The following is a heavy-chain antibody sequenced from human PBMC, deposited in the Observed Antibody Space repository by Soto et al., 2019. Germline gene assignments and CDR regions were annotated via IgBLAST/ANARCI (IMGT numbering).Heavy chain of an antibody. D-gene: IGHD5-18*01. V-gene: IGHV4-34*01. CDR1: GGSFSGYY. CDR3: ARARIQLWLFGFDY. CDR2: INHSGST. J-gene: IGHJ4*01. Sequence: SSETLSLTCAVYGGSFSGYYWSWIRQPPGKGLEWIGEINHSGSTNYNPSLKSRVTISVDTSKNQFSLKLSSVTAADTAVYYCARARIQLWLFGFDYWGQGTLVTVSS.